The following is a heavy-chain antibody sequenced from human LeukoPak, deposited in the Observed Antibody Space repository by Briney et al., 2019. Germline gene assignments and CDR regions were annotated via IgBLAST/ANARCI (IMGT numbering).Heavy chain of an antibody. V-gene: IGHV3-64*01. CDR3: ARGGSSVSYYYYDMDV. CDR1: GFTFSSYA. CDR2: ISSNGVST. J-gene: IGHJ6*03. Sequence: GGSLRLSCAASGFTFSSYAMHWVRQAPGKGLEYVSVISSNGVSTYYAYSVQGRFTISRDNSKNTLYLQMGSLRAEDMAVYYCARGGSSVSYYYYDMDVWGKGTTVTVS. D-gene: IGHD2-15*01.